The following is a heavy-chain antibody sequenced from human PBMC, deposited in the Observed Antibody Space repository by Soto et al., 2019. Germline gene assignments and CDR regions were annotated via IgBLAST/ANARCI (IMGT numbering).Heavy chain of an antibody. V-gene: IGHV4-31*03. CDR2: IYYSGCT. D-gene: IGHD3-22*01. Sequence: SETLSLTCTVSGGSISSGGYYWSWIRQHPGKGLEWIGYIYYSGCTYYNPSFKSRVTISVDTSKNQFSLKLSSVTPADTAVSYCARDLYYYDSSRYNYYLDYWDQETLDTVSS. J-gene: IGHJ4*02. CDR3: ARDLYYYDSSRYNYYLDY. CDR1: GGSISSGGYY.